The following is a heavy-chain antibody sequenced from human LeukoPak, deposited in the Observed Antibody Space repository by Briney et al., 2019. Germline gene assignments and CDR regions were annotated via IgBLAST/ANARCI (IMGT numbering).Heavy chain of an antibody. CDR1: CGSIHSSSYY. Sequence: SETLSLTCPVCCGSIHSSSYYWGWIRQPPGKGLEWIEIIYYNGNTYYNPSLKSRVTISVDTSKTQFSLKLSSVTAADTAVYYCARVRVDYRNFDYWGQGTLVTVSS. D-gene: IGHD4-11*01. CDR2: IYYNGNT. J-gene: IGHJ4*02. CDR3: ARVRVDYRNFDY. V-gene: IGHV4-39*07.